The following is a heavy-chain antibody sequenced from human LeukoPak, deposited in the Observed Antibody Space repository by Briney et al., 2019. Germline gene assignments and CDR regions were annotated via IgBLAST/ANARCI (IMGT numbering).Heavy chain of an antibody. CDR2: INPNSGGT. Sequence: GASVKVSCKASGYTFTGYYMHWVRQAPRQGLEWLGWINPNSGGTNYAQKFQGRVTMTRDTSISTAYMELSRLRSDDTAVYYCARDGEYGSGSYSTDYFDYWGQGTLVTVSS. V-gene: IGHV1-2*02. D-gene: IGHD3-10*01. CDR1: GYTFTGYY. CDR3: ARDGEYGSGSYSTDYFDY. J-gene: IGHJ4*02.